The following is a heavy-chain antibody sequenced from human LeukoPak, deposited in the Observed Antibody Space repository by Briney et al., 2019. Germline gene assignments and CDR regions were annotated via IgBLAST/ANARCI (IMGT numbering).Heavy chain of an antibody. D-gene: IGHD2-21*02. V-gene: IGHV4-39*01. CDR3: ARRLHYFDY. Sequence: PSETLSLACTVSGGSISSTYDHWDWIRQPPGKGLEWLGSIRYSGTTYYNPSLKGRVTIFVDTSNNRFSLRLRSVTAADTAVYYCARRLHYFDYWGQGSLVTVSS. CDR1: GGSISSTYDH. J-gene: IGHJ4*02. CDR2: IRYSGTT.